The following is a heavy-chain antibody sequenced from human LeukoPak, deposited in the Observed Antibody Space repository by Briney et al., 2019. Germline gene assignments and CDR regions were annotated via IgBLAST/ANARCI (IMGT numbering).Heavy chain of an antibody. J-gene: IGHJ4*02. CDR3: ARRYCSSTSSYADFDY. CDR2: INHSGST. V-gene: IGHV4-34*01. Sequence: PSETLSLTCAVYGGAFSGYYWSWIRQPPGKGLEWIGEINHSGSTNYNPSLKSRVTISVDTSKNQFSLKLSSVTAADTAVYYCARRYCSSTSSYADFDYWGQGTLVTVSS. D-gene: IGHD2-2*01. CDR1: GGAFSGYY.